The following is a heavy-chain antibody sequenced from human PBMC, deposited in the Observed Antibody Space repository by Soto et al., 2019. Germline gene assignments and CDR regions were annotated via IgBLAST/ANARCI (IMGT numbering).Heavy chain of an antibody. CDR3: ARDRLGYCSTTSCYTDWFDP. CDR1: GGSISSYY. CDR2: IYYSGST. D-gene: IGHD2-2*02. V-gene: IGHV4-59*01. J-gene: IGHJ5*02. Sequence: PSETLSLTCTVSGGSISSYYWSWIRQPPGKGLEWIGYIYYSGSTNYNPSLKSRVTISVDTSKNQFSLKLSSVTAADTAVYYCARDRLGYCSTTSCYTDWFDPWGQGTLVTVSS.